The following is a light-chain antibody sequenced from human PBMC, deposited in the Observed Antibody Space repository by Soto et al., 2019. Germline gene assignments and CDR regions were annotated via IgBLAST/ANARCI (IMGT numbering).Light chain of an antibody. CDR3: QQYDNLPIT. V-gene: IGKV1-33*01. CDR2: DAS. CDR1: QDINNY. J-gene: IGKJ4*01. Sequence: DIQMTQSPSSLSASVGDRVTITCQASQDINNYLNWYQQKSGKAPKLLIYDASDLETGVPSRFSGSGSGTDFTFTISSLQPEDTATYYCQQYDNLPITFGGGTKVDIK.